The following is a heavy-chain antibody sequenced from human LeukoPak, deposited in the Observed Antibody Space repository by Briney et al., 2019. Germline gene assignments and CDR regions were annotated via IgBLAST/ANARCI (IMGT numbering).Heavy chain of an antibody. CDR1: GFTFSSYW. Sequence: PGGSLRLSCAAAGFTFSSYWMHWVGQAPGKGLVWVSHINSDGSSTRYADSVKGRFTISRDNAKNTLYLQMNSLRAEDTAVYYCARNGPDYGSGSYVDHWGQGTLVTDSS. D-gene: IGHD3-10*01. CDR3: ARNGPDYGSGSYVDH. J-gene: IGHJ4*02. CDR2: INSDGSST. V-gene: IGHV3-74*01.